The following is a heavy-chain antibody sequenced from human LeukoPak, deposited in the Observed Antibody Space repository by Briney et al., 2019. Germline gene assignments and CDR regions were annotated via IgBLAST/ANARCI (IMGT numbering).Heavy chain of an antibody. V-gene: IGHV3-23*01. J-gene: IGHJ4*02. CDR3: AKTEAPAAIRAGSDY. CDR2: IGGSGSAT. CDR1: GFTFSNYG. D-gene: IGHD2-2*02. Sequence: GGSLRLSCAASGFTFSNYGMSWVRQAPGKGLEWVSTIGGSGSATYNAGSVKGRFTTSRDNSNNTLYLQMYSLRAEDTAVYYCAKTEAPAAIRAGSDYWGQGTLVTVSS.